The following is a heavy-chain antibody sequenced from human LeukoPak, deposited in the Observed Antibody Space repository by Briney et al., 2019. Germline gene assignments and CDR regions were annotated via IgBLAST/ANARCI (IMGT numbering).Heavy chain of an antibody. CDR3: ARHRIAAAVAYYYYGMDV. V-gene: IGHV1-46*01. CDR2: INPSGGST. J-gene: IGHJ6*02. CDR1: GYTFTSYY. D-gene: IGHD6-13*01. Sequence: ASVKVSCKASGYTFTSYYMHWVRQAPGQGLEWMGIINPSGGSTSYAQKFQGRVTMTRDTSTSTVYMELSSLRSEDTAVYYCARHRIAAAVAYYYYGMDVLGQGTTVTVSS.